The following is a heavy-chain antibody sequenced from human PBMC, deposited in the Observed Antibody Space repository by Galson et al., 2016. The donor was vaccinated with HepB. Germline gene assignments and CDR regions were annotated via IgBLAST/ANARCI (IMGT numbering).Heavy chain of an antibody. Sequence: SETLSLTCTVSCGSISSGDYYWSWIRQPPGKGLEWIGYIYYSGSTNYNPSLKSRVTISVDTSKNQFSLKLSSVTAADTAVYYCARRTVVPTAGNWFDPWGQGTLVTVSS. CDR1: CGSISSGDYY. V-gene: IGHV4-61*08. CDR2: IYYSGST. D-gene: IGHD2-2*01. CDR3: ARRTVVPTAGNWFDP. J-gene: IGHJ5*02.